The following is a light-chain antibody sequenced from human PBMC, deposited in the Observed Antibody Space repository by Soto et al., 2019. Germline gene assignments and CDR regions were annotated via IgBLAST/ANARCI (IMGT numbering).Light chain of an antibody. J-gene: IGKJ2*01. Sequence: EFVLTQSPGTLSLSPGERATLSCRASQTVRNNYLAWYQQKPGQAPRLLIYDASSRATGIPDRFSGGGSGTDFTLTISRLEPEDFAVYYCQQYGSSPPMYTFGQGTKLEIK. V-gene: IGKV3-20*01. CDR1: QTVRNNY. CDR2: DAS. CDR3: QQYGSSPPMYT.